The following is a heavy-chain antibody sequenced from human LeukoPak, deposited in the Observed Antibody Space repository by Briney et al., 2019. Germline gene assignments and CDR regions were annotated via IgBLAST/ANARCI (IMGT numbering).Heavy chain of an antibody. J-gene: IGHJ5*01. CDR2: IFYSGST. D-gene: IGHD3-16*01. CDR1: GGSISSGTYY. CDR3: ARDPPGSTCLNS. V-gene: IGHV4-61*01. Sequence: SETLSLTCTVSGGSISSGTYYWIWIRQPPGKGLEWIGYIFYSGSTNYNPSLKSRVTMSVDTSKKQFFLKLSSVNAAEPAGYYCARDPPGSTCLNSGGQESWSPSPQ.